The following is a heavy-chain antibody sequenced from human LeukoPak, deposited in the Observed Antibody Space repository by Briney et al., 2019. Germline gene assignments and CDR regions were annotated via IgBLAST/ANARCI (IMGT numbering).Heavy chain of an antibody. J-gene: IGHJ4*02. Sequence: GGSLRLSCAASGFTFSSYAMHWVRQAPGKGLEWVSGISWNSNSIGYADSVKGRFTISRDNAKNSLYLQMNILRAEDTALYYCAKGRSGYYSNGDYWGQGTLVTVSS. CDR3: AKGRSGYYSNGDY. V-gene: IGHV3-9*01. CDR1: GFTFSSYA. D-gene: IGHD3-22*01. CDR2: ISWNSNSI.